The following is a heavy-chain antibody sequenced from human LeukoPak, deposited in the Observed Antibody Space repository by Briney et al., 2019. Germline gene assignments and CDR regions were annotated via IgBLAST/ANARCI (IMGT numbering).Heavy chain of an antibody. CDR1: GYTFTTYH. D-gene: IGHD3-10*01. V-gene: IGHV1-46*01. CDR2: INPSSGGT. Sequence: ASVKVSCKASGYTFTTYHIHWVRQAPGQGLEWMGIINPSSGGTTYAQKFQGRVTMTRDTSTSTLYMELSSLRSEDTAVYYCARVVVRGVYYMDVWGKGTTATVSS. CDR3: ARVVVRGVYYMDV. J-gene: IGHJ6*03.